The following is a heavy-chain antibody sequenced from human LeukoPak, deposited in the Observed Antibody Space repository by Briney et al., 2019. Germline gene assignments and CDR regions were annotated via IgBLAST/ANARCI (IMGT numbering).Heavy chain of an antibody. CDR1: GFTFSDHY. Sequence: GGSLRLSCAASGFTFSDHYMDWVRQAPGKGLEWVGRIRCKPQRYTAEYGASVKRRFTISRDDSQNSLYLQMNSLKTEDTAVYYCARVLGYCSGGSCYSGWFDPWGQGTLVTVSS. J-gene: IGHJ5*02. D-gene: IGHD2-15*01. V-gene: IGHV3-72*01. CDR3: ARVLGYCSGGSCYSGWFDP. CDR2: IRCKPQRYTA.